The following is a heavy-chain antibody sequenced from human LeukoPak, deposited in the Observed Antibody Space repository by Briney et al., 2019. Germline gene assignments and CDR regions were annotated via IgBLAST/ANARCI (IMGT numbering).Heavy chain of an antibody. D-gene: IGHD3-3*01. V-gene: IGHV1-18*04. Sequence: SVKVSCKASGYTFTGYYMHWVRQAPGQGLEWMGWISAYNGNTNYAQKLQGRVTMTTDTSTSTAYMELRSLRSDDTAVYYCARPYYDFWSGYFWDAFDIWGQGTMVTVSS. CDR3: ARPYYDFWSGYFWDAFDI. CDR1: GYTFTGYY. CDR2: ISAYNGNT. J-gene: IGHJ3*02.